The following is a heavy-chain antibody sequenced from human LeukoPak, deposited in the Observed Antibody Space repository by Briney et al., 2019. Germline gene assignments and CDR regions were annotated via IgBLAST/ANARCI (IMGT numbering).Heavy chain of an antibody. J-gene: IGHJ4*02. CDR1: GGTFSSYA. CDR2: ISAYNGNT. CDR3: ARLFVPYNYDY. D-gene: IGHD3-3*01. Sequence: ASVKVSCKASGGTFSSYAISWVRQAPGQGLEWMGWISAYNGNTNYAQKLQGRVTMTTDTSTSTAYMELRSLRSDDTAVYYCARLFVPYNYDYWGQGTLVTVSS. V-gene: IGHV1-18*01.